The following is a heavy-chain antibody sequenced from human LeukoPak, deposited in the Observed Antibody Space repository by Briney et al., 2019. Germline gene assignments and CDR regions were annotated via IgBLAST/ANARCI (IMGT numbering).Heavy chain of an antibody. CDR1: GYTFITYG. J-gene: IGHJ4*02. V-gene: IGHV1-18*01. CDR3: ARDSIGCHGFDY. D-gene: IGHD2-15*01. Sequence: ASVKVSCKASGYTFITYGISWVRQAPGQGLEWMGWVSAYADDTNYVQKYQGRVSMTTDTSTSTAYMELRSLRSDDTAVYYCARDSIGCHGFDYWGQGTLVTVSS. CDR2: VSAYADDT.